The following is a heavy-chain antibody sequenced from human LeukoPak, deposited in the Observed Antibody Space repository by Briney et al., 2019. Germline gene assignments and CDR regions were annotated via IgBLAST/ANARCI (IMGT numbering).Heavy chain of an antibody. CDR1: GGSIRSYY. J-gene: IGHJ6*02. CDR2: IYDSGST. D-gene: IGHD4-17*01. Sequence: SETLSLTCTVSGGSIRSYYWTWIRQPPGKGLEYIRYIYDSGSTSYNPSLKSRVTISVDTSKNQFSLNLSSVTAADTAVYYCARATVTYSYYYGMDVWGQGTTVTVSS. V-gene: IGHV4-59*08. CDR3: ARATVTYSYYYGMDV.